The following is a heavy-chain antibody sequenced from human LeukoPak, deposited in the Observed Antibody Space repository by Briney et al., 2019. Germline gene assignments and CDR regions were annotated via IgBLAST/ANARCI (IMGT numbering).Heavy chain of an antibody. CDR3: ARHYYYYYMDV. Sequence: SETLSLTCTVSGGSISSYYWSWIRQPPGKGLEWIGYIYTSGSTNYNPSLKCRVTISVDTSKNQFSLKLSSVTAADTAVYYCARHYYYYYMDVWGKGTTVTVSS. CDR2: IYTSGST. CDR1: GGSISSYY. V-gene: IGHV4-4*09. J-gene: IGHJ6*03.